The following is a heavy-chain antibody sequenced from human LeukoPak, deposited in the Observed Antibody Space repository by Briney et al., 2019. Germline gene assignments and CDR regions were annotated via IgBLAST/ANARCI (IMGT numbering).Heavy chain of an antibody. D-gene: IGHD3-22*01. CDR1: GFTFSSYA. Sequence: PGGSLRFSCAASGFTFSSYAMSWVRQAPGKGLEWVSGISATDGSTSYADSVKGRFTVSRDNSKNTLYLQMNSLRADDTAVYYCAKTRHDTSRLPFDPWGQGTLVTVSS. CDR3: AKTRHDTSRLPFDP. V-gene: IGHV3-23*01. CDR2: ISATDGST. J-gene: IGHJ5*02.